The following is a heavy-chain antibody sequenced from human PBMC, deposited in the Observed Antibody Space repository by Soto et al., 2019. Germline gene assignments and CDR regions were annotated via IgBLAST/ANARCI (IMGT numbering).Heavy chain of an antibody. D-gene: IGHD2-15*01. J-gene: IGHJ4*02. V-gene: IGHV3-48*01. CDR2: ISSTSNTI. CDR3: ARDRGCSGGVCYRDLDY. CDR1: GFTFSTYS. Sequence: EVQLVESGGALVQPGGSLRLSCAASGFTFSTYSMSWVRQAPGKGLEWVSYISSTSNTIYYADSVKGRFTISRANAKNSLYLHMNSLSAEDTAVYYCARDRGCSGGVCYRDLDYWGQGTLVTVSS.